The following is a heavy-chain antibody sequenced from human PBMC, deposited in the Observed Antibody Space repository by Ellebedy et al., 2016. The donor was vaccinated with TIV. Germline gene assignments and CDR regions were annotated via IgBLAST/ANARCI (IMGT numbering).Heavy chain of an antibody. CDR1: GFTSTRYTM. CDR3: ATLIVGTYYFGY. Sequence: MPGGSLRLSCAASGFTSTRYTMSWVRQPPGKGLEWVGEIFHSGTTNYNPSLKSRLTISLDKSKNHFSLDLRSVTAADTAVYYCATLIVGTYYFGYWGQGLLVTVSS. CDR2: IFHSGTT. D-gene: IGHD1-26*01. J-gene: IGHJ4*02. V-gene: IGHV4-4*02.